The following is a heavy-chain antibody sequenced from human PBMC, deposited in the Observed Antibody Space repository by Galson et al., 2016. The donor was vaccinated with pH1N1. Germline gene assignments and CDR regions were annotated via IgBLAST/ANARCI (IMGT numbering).Heavy chain of an antibody. D-gene: IGHD1-26*01. J-gene: IGHJ4*02. CDR1: GFTFTYAW. CDR2: ISTGTSK. V-gene: IGHV3-69-1*01. CDR3: ARDRDSGSPWKLGVVLY. Sequence: SLRLSCAASGFTFTYAWMIWVRQAPGKGLEWVSYISTGTSKYYEDSVKGRFTISRDNAKNSLYLQMNSLRAEDTAVYYCARDRDSGSPWKLGVVLYWGQGILVSVSS.